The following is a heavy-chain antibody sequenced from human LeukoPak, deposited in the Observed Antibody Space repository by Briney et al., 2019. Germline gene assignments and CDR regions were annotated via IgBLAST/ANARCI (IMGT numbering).Heavy chain of an antibody. CDR2: IYYSGST. D-gene: IGHD5-18*01. Sequence: SETLSHTCTVSGGSISSYYWSWIRQPPGKGLEWIGYIYYSGSTNYNPSLKSRVTISVDTSKNQFSLKLSSVTAADTAVYYRARQVFGDTAMVGFDYWGQGTLVTVSS. CDR3: ARQVFGDTAMVGFDY. J-gene: IGHJ4*02. CDR1: GGSISSYY. V-gene: IGHV4-59*08.